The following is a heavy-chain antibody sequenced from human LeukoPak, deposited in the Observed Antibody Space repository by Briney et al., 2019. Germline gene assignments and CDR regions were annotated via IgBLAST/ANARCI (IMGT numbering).Heavy chain of an antibody. Sequence: GASVKVSCKASGYTFTSYAMHWVRQAPGQRLEWMGWINAGNGNTKYSQKFQGRVTITRDTSASTAYMELSSLRSEDTAVYYCARDCGSSGCSVIYWGQGTRVTVSS. V-gene: IGHV1-3*01. CDR3: ARDCGSSGCSVIY. D-gene: IGHD6-19*01. CDR2: INAGNGNT. CDR1: GYTFTSYA. J-gene: IGHJ4*02.